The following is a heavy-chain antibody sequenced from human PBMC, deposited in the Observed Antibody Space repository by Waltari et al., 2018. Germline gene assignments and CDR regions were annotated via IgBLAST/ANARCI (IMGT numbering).Heavy chain of an antibody. V-gene: IGHV4-38-2*01. CDR1: GYVINTGFF. CDR3: ARQTLGYCTSAACRRLET. CDR2: IYHDGTT. J-gene: IGHJ5*02. D-gene: IGHD2-2*03. Sequence: QVQLQESGPGLVRPSETLSLTCDVSGYVINTGFFWGWTRQPPGKGLEWSGNIYHDGTTYYNPSLKHRLMISLDTSKNQFSLRLNFVDVADTAVYYCARQTLGYCTSAACRRLETWGQGILVTVSS.